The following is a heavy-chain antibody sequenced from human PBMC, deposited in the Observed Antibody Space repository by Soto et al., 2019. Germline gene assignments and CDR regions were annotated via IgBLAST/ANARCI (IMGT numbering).Heavy chain of an antibody. D-gene: IGHD3-22*01. V-gene: IGHV4-59*01. CDR3: ARDLRDGVITRFDP. CDR2: IYYSGST. CDR1: GGSISSYD. Sequence: PSETLSLTCTVSGGSISSYDWSWIRQPPGKGLEWIGYIYYSGSTNYNPSLKSRVTISVDTSKNQFSLKLSSVTAADTAVYYCARDLRDGVITRFDPWGQGTLVTVSS. J-gene: IGHJ5*02.